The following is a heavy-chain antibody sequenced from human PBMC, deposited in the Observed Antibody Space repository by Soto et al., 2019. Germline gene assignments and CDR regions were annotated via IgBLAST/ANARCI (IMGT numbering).Heavy chain of an antibody. D-gene: IGHD1-26*01. Sequence: GGSLRLSCAASGFTFDDYAMHWVRQAPGKGLEWVSGISWNSGSIGYADSVKGRFTISRDNAKNSLYLQMNSLRAEDTALYYCAKDKSIVGATDAFDIWGQVTMVTVSS. V-gene: IGHV3-9*01. CDR2: ISWNSGSI. CDR3: AKDKSIVGATDAFDI. J-gene: IGHJ3*02. CDR1: GFTFDDYA.